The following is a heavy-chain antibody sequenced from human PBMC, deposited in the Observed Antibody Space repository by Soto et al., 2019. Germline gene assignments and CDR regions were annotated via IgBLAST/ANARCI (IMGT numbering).Heavy chain of an antibody. CDR1: GYTFTSYG. V-gene: IGHV1-18*01. D-gene: IGHD6-13*01. J-gene: IGHJ5*02. Sequence: QVQLVQSGAEVKKPGASVKVSCKASGYTFTSYGISWVRQAPGQGLEWMGWISAYNGNTNYAQKLQGRATMTTDTSTSTAYMELRSLRSDDTAVYYCAGTIAAAGRLFVFDPWGQGTLVTVSS. CDR2: ISAYNGNT. CDR3: AGTIAAAGRLFVFDP.